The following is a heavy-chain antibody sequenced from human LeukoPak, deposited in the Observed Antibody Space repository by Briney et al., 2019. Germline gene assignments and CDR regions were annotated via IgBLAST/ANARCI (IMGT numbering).Heavy chain of an antibody. J-gene: IGHJ4*02. CDR2: ISGSGGST. D-gene: IGHD5-18*01. Sequence: GGSLRLSCAASGFTFSSYGMSWVRQAPGKGLEWVSAISGSGGSTYYADSVKGRFTIARDDPENTLFLQMNSLRAEDTAVYYCAEANGYLLWGQGTLVTVSS. CDR1: GFTFSSYG. V-gene: IGHV3-23*01. CDR3: AEANGYLL.